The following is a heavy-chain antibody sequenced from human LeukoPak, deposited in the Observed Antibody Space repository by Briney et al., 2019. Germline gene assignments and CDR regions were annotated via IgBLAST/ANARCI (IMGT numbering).Heavy chain of an antibody. CDR3: ARGPPASSSWFDP. Sequence: SETLSLTCTVSGGSISTDYVYWGWIRQPPGKGLEWIGSIDHRGSTHHNPSLKSRVTISVDTSKNQFSLKLSSVTAADTAVYYCARGPPASSSWFDPWGQGTLVTVSS. J-gene: IGHJ5*02. V-gene: IGHV4-39*07. CDR2: IDHRGST. CDR1: GGSISTDYVY. D-gene: IGHD6-13*01.